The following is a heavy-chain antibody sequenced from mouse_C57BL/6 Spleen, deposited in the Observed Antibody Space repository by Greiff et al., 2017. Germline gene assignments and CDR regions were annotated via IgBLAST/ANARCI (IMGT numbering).Heavy chain of an antibody. Sequence: QVQLQQPGAELVRPGSSVKLSCKASGYTFTSYWMHWVKQRPLQGLEWIGNIDPSDSETHYNQKFKDKATLTVDKSSSTAYMQLSSLTSEDSAVYYWAREYGTTGDYFDYWGQGTTLTVSS. J-gene: IGHJ2*01. V-gene: IGHV1-52*01. CDR3: AREYGTTGDYFDY. D-gene: IGHD1-1*01. CDR1: GYTFTSYW. CDR2: IDPSDSET.